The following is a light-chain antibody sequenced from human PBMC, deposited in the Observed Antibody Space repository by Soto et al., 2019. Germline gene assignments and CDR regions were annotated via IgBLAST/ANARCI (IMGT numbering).Light chain of an antibody. CDR3: QQYGSSPLT. V-gene: IGKV3-20*01. Sequence: EVVMTQSPATLSLSTGERATLSCRTSLSVSVYLDWYQQKPGQAPRLLIYGASSRATGIPDRFSGSGSGADFTLTISRLEPEDFAVYYCQQYGSSPLTFGGGTKVDIK. CDR2: GAS. J-gene: IGKJ4*01. CDR1: LSVSVY.